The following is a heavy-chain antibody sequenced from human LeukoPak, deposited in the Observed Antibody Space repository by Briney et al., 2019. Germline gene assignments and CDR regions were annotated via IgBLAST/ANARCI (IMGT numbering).Heavy chain of an antibody. CDR3: AKDINKRTRFVLGYFDL. CDR2: ITRNSGTT. CDR1: GFIFDDYG. D-gene: IGHD2-8*01. Sequence: PGRSLRLSCEASGFIFDDYGMHWVRQTPGKGLEWVSGITRNSGTTDYADSVQGRFTISRDNAKNCLSLQMTSLRPEDTALYYCAKDINKRTRFVLGYFDLWGRGTPVTVSS. J-gene: IGHJ2*01. V-gene: IGHV3-9*01.